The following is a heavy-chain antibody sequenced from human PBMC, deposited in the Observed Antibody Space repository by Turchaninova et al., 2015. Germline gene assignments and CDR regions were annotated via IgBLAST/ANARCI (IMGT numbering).Heavy chain of an antibody. D-gene: IGHD4-17*01. J-gene: IGHJ5*02. CDR1: GGSFSGFY. Sequence: QVQLQQWGAGLLKPSETLSLTCAVSGGSFSGFYWSWIRQPPGKGLEWVGEINHRGSTNYNPSLKSRVTISIGTSQNQFSLKLCSVTAADTAVYYCASFGDYVSWFDPWGQGTLVTVSS. CDR2: INHRGST. CDR3: ASFGDYVSWFDP. V-gene: IGHV4-34*02.